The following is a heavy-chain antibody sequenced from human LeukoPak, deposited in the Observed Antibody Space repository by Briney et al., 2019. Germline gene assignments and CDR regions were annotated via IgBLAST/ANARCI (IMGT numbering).Heavy chain of an antibody. CDR2: INHSGST. CDR3: ARHNREGYCSSTSCLTRSGGRFDP. CDR1: GGSFSGYY. V-gene: IGHV4-34*01. J-gene: IGHJ5*02. Sequence: PSETLSLTCAVYGGSFSGYYWSWIRQPPGKGLEWIGEINHSGSTNYNPSLKSRVTISVDTSKNQFSLKLSSVTAADTAVYYCARHNREGYCSSTSCLTRSGGRFDPWGQGTLVTVSS. D-gene: IGHD2-2*01.